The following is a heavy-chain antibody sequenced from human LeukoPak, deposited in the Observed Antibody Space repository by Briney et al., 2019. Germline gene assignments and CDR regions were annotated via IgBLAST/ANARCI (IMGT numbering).Heavy chain of an antibody. Sequence: NPSETLSLTCTVSGGAVNSYYWSWIRQPPGKGLEWIGYIYYSGSTNYKPSLKSRVTISVDTSKNQFSLKLNSVTAADTAVYYCARGGYYGSGNDFRFDPWGQGTLVTVSS. CDR3: ARGGYYGSGNDFRFDP. CDR2: IYYSGST. CDR1: GGAVNSYY. V-gene: IGHV4-59*02. J-gene: IGHJ5*02. D-gene: IGHD3-10*01.